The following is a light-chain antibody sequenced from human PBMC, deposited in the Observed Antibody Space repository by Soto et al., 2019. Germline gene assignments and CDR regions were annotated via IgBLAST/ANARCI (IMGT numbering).Light chain of an antibody. J-gene: IGLJ2*01. Sequence: QSVLTQPASVSGSPGQSITISCIETTSDFGTKKFFSWYQQQPGKAPKLIIYECTKRPSGVSSRFSGSKSGNTASLTVSGLQSDDEADYFCCLYTSFFSFFGGGTKLTVL. CDR2: ECT. CDR3: CLYTSFFSF. V-gene: IGLV2-23*01. CDR1: TSDFGTKKF.